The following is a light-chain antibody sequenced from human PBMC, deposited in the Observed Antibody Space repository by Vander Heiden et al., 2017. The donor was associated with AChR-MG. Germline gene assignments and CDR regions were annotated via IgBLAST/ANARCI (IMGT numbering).Light chain of an antibody. Sequence: EIVLTQSPGTLSLSPGERVTLSCRARQTIDSAYLAWYQQKPGQAPRLLIHGVSSRATGIPDRFSGSGSGTDFTLTISRLEPEDFALYFCQQYGGSLYTFGQGTKLEI. CDR3: QQYGGSLYT. V-gene: IGKV3-20*01. CDR1: QTIDSAY. J-gene: IGKJ2*01. CDR2: GVS.